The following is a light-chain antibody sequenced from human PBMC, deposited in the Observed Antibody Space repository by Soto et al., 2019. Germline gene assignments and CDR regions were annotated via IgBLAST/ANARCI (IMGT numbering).Light chain of an antibody. V-gene: IGKV3-11*01. Sequence: ETVLTQSPATLSLSPGERATLSCRASQSVSSYLAWYQQKPGQGPRLLIYDASKRATGIPARFSGSGSGTDFPLTISSLEPEDFALYYCQQRSDWTTFGPGTRLEIK. CDR1: QSVSSY. CDR2: DAS. J-gene: IGKJ5*01. CDR3: QQRSDWTT.